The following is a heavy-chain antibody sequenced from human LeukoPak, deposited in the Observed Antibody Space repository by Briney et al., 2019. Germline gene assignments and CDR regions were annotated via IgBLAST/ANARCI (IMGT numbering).Heavy chain of an antibody. CDR2: IYHSGST. Sequence: SETLALTCKVSRAAVKTYSWSWIRQPPGKGLEWIGYIYHSGSTYYNPSLKSRVTISVDRSKNQFSLKLSSVTAADTAVYYCARPGSSSSFDYWGQGTLVTVSS. J-gene: IGHJ4*02. CDR1: RAAVKTYS. V-gene: IGHV4-30-2*01. D-gene: IGHD6-6*01. CDR3: ARPGSSSSFDY.